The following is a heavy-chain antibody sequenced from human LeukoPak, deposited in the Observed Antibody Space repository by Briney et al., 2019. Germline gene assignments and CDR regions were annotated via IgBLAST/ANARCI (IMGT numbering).Heavy chain of an antibody. CDR3: AKEGGSSGSSQPNDY. CDR2: ISGSAGST. D-gene: IGHD6-6*01. Sequence: GRSLRLSCAASGFTFGDYAMSWVRHAPGKGLEWVSGISGSAGSTDYADSVKGRFTISRYTPKKKLHVQMNSLRGDDTAVYYCAKEGGSSGSSQPNDYWGQGTLVTVSS. CDR1: GFTFGDYA. J-gene: IGHJ4*02. V-gene: IGHV3-23*01.